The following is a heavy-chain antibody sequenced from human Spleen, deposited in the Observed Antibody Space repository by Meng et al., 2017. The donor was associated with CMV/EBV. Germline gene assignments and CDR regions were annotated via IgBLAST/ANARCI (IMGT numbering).Heavy chain of an antibody. J-gene: IGHJ6*02. D-gene: IGHD3/OR15-3a*01. CDR2: IRSKPYGGTT. CDR3: TRDAFWTGMDV. CDR1: GFTFGDYT. V-gene: IGHV3-49*04. Sequence: GESLKISCTASGFTFGDYTMSWVRQAPGKGLEWVGFIRSKPYGGTTEYAASVKGRFTISRDDSKSIAYLQMISLKTEDTAVYYCTRDAFWTGMDVWGQGTTVTVSS.